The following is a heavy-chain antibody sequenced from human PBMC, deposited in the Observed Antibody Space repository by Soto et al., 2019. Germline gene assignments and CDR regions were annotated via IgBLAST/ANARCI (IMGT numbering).Heavy chain of an antibody. V-gene: IGHV3-30*18. CDR2: ISYDGSNK. CDR1: GFTFSSYG. D-gene: IGHD5-18*01. CDR3: AKDLKVYSYGYRYYYYYGMDV. J-gene: IGHJ6*02. Sequence: GGSLRLSCAASGFTFSSYGMHWVRQAPGKGLEWVAVISYDGSNKYYADSVKGRFTISRDNSKNTLYLQMNSLRAEDTAVYYCAKDLKVYSYGYRYYYYYGMDVWGQGTTVTVSS.